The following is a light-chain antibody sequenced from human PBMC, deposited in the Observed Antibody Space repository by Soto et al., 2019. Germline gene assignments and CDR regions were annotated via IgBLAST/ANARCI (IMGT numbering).Light chain of an antibody. CDR2: AAS. CDR3: QQYYSYSYT. J-gene: IGKJ3*01. Sequence: AIRMTQSPSSFSASTGDRVTITCRASQDISSYLAWYQQKPGKAPKLLIYAASTLQSGVPSRFSGSGSGTDFTLTISFLQSEDFATYYCQQYYSYSYTFGPGTKVDIK. CDR1: QDISSY. V-gene: IGKV1-8*01.